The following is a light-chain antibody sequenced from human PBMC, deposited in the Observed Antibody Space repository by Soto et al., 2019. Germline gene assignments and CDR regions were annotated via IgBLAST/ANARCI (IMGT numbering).Light chain of an antibody. CDR2: DVT. Sequence: QSALTQPASVSGSPGQSITISCTGTSSDVGGYNYVSWYQHHPGKAPKLMIYDVTNRPSGVSNRFSGSKSGNTASLTISGLQAEDEADYYCTSYTTSSPYLVFVGGTKLTVL. CDR1: SSDVGGYNY. V-gene: IGLV2-14*03. CDR3: TSYTTSSPYLV. J-gene: IGLJ3*02.